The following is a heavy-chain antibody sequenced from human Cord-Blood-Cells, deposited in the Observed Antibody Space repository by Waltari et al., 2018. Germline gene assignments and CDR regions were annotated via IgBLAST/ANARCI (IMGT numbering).Heavy chain of an antibody. CDR1: GFTFSTYW. J-gene: IGHJ4*02. V-gene: IGHV3-74*01. CDR3: ARVPHDYGDYIGGNGY. CDR2: INSDGSST. Sequence: EVQLVESGGGLVQPGGSLGLSCAASGFTFSTYWMHWVRHAPGKGLVWVSRINSDGSSTSYADSVKGRFTISRDNAKNTLYLQMNSLRAEDTAVYYCARVPHDYGDYIGGNGYWGQGTLVTVSS. D-gene: IGHD4-17*01.